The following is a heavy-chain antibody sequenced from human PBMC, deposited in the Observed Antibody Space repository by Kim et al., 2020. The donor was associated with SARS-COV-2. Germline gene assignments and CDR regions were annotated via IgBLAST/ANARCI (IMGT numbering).Heavy chain of an antibody. CDR3: SRAGSGWFRGYYPYGLDV. V-gene: IGHV4-61*02. D-gene: IGHD6-13*01. J-gene: IGHJ6*02. CDR2: IYTSGIT. Sequence: SETLSLTCTVSGDSISSGSYYWSWLRQPAGKGLEWVGRIYTSGITNYNPSLKSRVTISLDTSKNQVSLKMSSVTAADTAVDYCSRAGSGWFRGYYPYGLDVWGQGTTVTVSS. CDR1: GDSISSGSYY.